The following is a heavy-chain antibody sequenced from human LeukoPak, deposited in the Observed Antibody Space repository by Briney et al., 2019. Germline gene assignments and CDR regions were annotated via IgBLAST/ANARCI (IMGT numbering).Heavy chain of an antibody. Sequence: GGSLRLSCAASGFTVSSNYMSWVRQAPGKGLEWVSVIYSGGSTYYADSVKGRFTISRDNSKNTLYLQMDSLRAEDTAVHYCARGPNYYGSGSLDYWGQGTLVTVSS. D-gene: IGHD3-10*01. CDR3: ARGPNYYGSGSLDY. CDR2: IYSGGST. V-gene: IGHV3-53*01. J-gene: IGHJ4*02. CDR1: GFTVSSNY.